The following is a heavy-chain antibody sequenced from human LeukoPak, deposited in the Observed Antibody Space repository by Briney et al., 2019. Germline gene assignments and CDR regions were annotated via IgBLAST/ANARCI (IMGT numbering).Heavy chain of an antibody. CDR2: ISAYNGNT. Sequence: ASVKVSCKASGHTFTSYGISWVRQAPGQGLEWMGWISAYNGNTNYAQKLQGRVTMTTDTSTSTAYMELRSLRSDDTAVYYCARDAVSTVTAGGIDYWGQGTLVTVSS. CDR3: ARDAVSTVTAGGIDY. D-gene: IGHD2-21*02. V-gene: IGHV1-18*01. J-gene: IGHJ4*02. CDR1: GHTFTSYG.